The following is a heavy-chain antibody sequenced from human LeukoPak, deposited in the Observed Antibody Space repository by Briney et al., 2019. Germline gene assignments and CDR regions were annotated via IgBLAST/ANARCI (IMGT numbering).Heavy chain of an antibody. CDR3: ARAPTQDDTFDY. V-gene: IGHV1-2*02. CDR2: INPNSGGT. D-gene: IGHD1-1*01. CDR1: GYTFTGYY. Sequence: ASVTVSCKASGYTFTGYYMHWVRQAPGQGLEWMGWINPNSGGTNYAQKFQGRVTMTRDTSISTAYMELSRLRSDDTAVYYCARAPTQDDTFDYWGQGTPVTVSS. J-gene: IGHJ4*02.